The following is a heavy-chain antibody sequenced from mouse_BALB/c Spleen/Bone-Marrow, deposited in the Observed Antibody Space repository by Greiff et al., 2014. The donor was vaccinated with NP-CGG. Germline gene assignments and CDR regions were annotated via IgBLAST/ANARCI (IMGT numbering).Heavy chain of an antibody. J-gene: IGHJ4*01. CDR1: GYTFTNYW. Sequence: QVQLKESGAELAKPGASVEMSCKASGYTFTNYWVHWGKQRPGKGLEWIGYINPSTGNTEYNQKFKDKATLTADKSSNTAFMQLSSLTSEDSAVYFCARGNYEAMDYWGQGTSVTVSS. CDR2: INPSTGNT. V-gene: IGHV1-7*01. CDR3: ARGNYEAMDY. D-gene: IGHD2-1*01.